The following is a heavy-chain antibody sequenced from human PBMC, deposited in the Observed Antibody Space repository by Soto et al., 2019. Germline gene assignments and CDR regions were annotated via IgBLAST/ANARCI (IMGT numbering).Heavy chain of an antibody. CDR2: ISSSSSTI. Sequence: PGGSLRLSCAASGFTFSSYSMNWVRQAPRKGLEWVSYISSSSSTIYYADSVKGRFTISRDNSKNTLYLQMNSLRAEDTAVYYCARDRQYYYDSSGPLFDYWGQGTLVTVSS. V-gene: IGHV3-48*01. CDR3: ARDRQYYYDSSGPLFDY. D-gene: IGHD3-22*01. CDR1: GFTFSSYS. J-gene: IGHJ4*02.